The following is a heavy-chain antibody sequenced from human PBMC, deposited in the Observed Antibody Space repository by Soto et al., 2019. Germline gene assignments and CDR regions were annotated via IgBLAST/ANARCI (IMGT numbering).Heavy chain of an antibody. CDR1: GYKVSTWHNFTSYW. D-gene: IGHD5-12*01. Sequence: PGESLKISCMGSGYKVSTWHNFTSYWIAWVRQMPGEGLEYLGIIYPGDSDTRYSPSFQGQVTISADKSINTAYLQWSSLKASDTAMYYCARQSERWLQPFDYWGQGTLVTVSS. CDR2: IYPGDSDT. J-gene: IGHJ4*02. CDR3: ARQSERWLQPFDY. V-gene: IGHV5-51*01.